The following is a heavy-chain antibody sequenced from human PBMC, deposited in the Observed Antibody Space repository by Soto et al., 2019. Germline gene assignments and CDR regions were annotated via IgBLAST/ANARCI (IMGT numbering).Heavy chain of an antibody. CDR3: GRGSSPRAPAGGTPYYYAMDV. CDR2: MNPINGAT. CDR1: GYDFTAYD. J-gene: IGHJ6*02. V-gene: IGHV1-8*02. Sequence: ASVKVSCKASGYDFTAYDINWLRQASGQGLEWMGWMNPINGATGTARRFQGRVSLSRNTATGTAYLELTSLRSDDTAVYYCGRGSSPRAPAGGTPYYYAMDVWGQGTTVTVSS. D-gene: IGHD6-13*01.